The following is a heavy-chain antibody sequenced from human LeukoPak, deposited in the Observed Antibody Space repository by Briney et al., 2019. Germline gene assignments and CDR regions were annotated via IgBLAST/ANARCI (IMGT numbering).Heavy chain of an antibody. CDR1: GFTFSSYA. CDR3: ARENIRWPLAFDI. J-gene: IGHJ3*02. Sequence: GGSLRLSCAASGFTFSSYAMSWVRQAPGKGLEWVSVFYSGGSTYYADSVKGRFTISRDNSKNTLYLQMNSLRAEDTAVYYCARENIRWPLAFDIWGQGTMVTVSS. CDR2: FYSGGST. D-gene: IGHD5-24*01. V-gene: IGHV3-53*01.